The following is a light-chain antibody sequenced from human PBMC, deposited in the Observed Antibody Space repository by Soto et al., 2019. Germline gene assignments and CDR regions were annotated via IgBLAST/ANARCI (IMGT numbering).Light chain of an antibody. CDR2: GAS. CDR1: HSVSGSY. V-gene: IGKV3-20*01. CDR3: QQFGDSLT. Sequence: EVVLTQSPGTLSLSPGERATLSCRASHSVSGSYLTWYQQKPGQAPRLLIYGASSRATGIPDRFSGSGSGTDFTLTISRLEPEDFAVYYCQQFGDSLTFGGGTKVEI. J-gene: IGKJ4*01.